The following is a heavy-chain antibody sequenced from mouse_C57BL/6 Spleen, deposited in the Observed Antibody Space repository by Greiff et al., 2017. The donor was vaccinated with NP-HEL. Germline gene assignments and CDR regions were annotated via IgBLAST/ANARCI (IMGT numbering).Heavy chain of an antibody. Sequence: EVQLVESGGGLVKPGGSLKLSCAASGFTFSSYTMSWVRQTPEKRLEWVATISGGGGNTYYPDSVKGRFTISRDNAKNTLYLQMSSLRSEDTALYYCARHEQLRLPWFAYWGQGTLVTVSA. V-gene: IGHV5-9*01. J-gene: IGHJ3*01. CDR2: ISGGGGNT. D-gene: IGHD3-2*02. CDR1: GFTFSSYT. CDR3: ARHEQLRLPWFAY.